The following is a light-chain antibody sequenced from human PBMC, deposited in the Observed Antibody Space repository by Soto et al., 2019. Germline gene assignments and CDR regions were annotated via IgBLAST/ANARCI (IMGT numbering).Light chain of an antibody. CDR2: GAS. J-gene: IGKJ3*01. CDR3: QQYGSSPFT. V-gene: IGKV3-20*01. CDR1: QSVSSTY. Sequence: EIVLTQSPGTLSLSPGERATLSCRASQSVSSTYLAWYQQKPGQAPRLLIYGASNSATGISDRFSGSGSGTEFTLTISRLEPEDFGVYYCQQYGSSPFTFGPGTKVDLK.